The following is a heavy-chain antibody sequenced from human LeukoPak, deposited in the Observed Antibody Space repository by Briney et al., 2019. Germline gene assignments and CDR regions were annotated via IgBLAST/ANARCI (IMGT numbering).Heavy chain of an antibody. J-gene: IGHJ6*03. Sequence: PGGSLRLSCAASGFTFSSYAMSWVRQAPGKGLEWVSAISGSGGSTYYADSVKGRFTISRDNSKSTLYLQMNSLRAEDTAVYYCAKDPRMSSGYYDYYYYMDVWGKGTTVTVSS. CDR1: GFTFSSYA. V-gene: IGHV3-23*01. CDR2: ISGSGGST. CDR3: AKDPRMSSGYYDYYYYMDV. D-gene: IGHD3-22*01.